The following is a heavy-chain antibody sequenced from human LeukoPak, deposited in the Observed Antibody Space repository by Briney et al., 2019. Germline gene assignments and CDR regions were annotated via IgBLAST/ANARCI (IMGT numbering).Heavy chain of an antibody. Sequence: GGSLRLSCAASGFTFSSYWMSWVRQAPGKGLEWVPNINQDGSEKYYVDSVKGRFTISRDNAKTSLYLQMNSLRVEDTAVYYCASWDSSSSNWGQGTLVTVSS. CDR3: ASWDSSSSN. CDR2: INQDGSEK. V-gene: IGHV3-7*01. J-gene: IGHJ4*02. D-gene: IGHD6-6*01. CDR1: GFTFSSYW.